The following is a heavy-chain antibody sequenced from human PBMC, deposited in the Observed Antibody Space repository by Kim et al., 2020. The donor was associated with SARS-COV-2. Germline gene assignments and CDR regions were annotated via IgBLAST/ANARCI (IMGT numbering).Heavy chain of an antibody. Sequence: GSVKGRLTISRENAKNSLYIQMNSLRAGDTAVYYCARGHGDTLSSWFDPWGQGTLVTVSS. V-gene: IGHV3-13*01. CDR3: ARGHGDTLSSWFDP. D-gene: IGHD4-17*01. J-gene: IGHJ5*02.